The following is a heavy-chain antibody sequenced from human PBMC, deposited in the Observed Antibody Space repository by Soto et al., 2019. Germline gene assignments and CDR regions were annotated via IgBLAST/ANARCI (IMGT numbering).Heavy chain of an antibody. CDR3: ARERFLEWFVWFDP. CDR2: IYYSGST. D-gene: IGHD3-3*01. V-gene: IGHV4-30-4*01. J-gene: IGHJ5*02. Sequence: SETLSLTCAVSGGSISSSNWWSWVRQPPGKGLEWIGYIYYSGSTYYNPSLKSRVTISVDTSKNQFSLKLSSVTAADTAVYYCARERFLEWFVWFDPWGQGTLVTVSS. CDR1: GGSISSSNW.